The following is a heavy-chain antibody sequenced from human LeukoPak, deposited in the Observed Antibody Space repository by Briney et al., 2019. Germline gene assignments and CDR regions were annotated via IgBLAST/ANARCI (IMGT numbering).Heavy chain of an antibody. CDR1: GFSLSTGGMR. CDR2: IDWDDDK. D-gene: IGHD1-26*01. V-gene: IGHV2-70*04. CDR3: ARISPEAHSGSYPFDY. Sequence: SGPTLVNPTQTLTLTCTFSGFSLSTGGMRVNWIRQPPGKALEWLARIDWDDDKFYSTSLKTRLTISKDTSKNQVVLTMTNMDPVDTATYYCARISPEAHSGSYPFDYWGQGTQVTVSS. J-gene: IGHJ4*02.